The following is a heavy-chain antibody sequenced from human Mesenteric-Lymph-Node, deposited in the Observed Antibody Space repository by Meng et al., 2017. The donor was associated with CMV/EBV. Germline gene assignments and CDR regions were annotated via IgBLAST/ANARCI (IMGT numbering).Heavy chain of an antibody. CDR3: TSGRVRGALNY. J-gene: IGHJ4*02. CDR2: ISGSGSTT. D-gene: IGHD3-10*01. CDR1: GFTFRSYA. Sequence: GESLKISCAASGFTFRSYAMSWVRQAPGKGLDWVAGISGSGSTTKYAASVEGRFTISRDNAKNTLYLQMNSLRAEDTAVYYCTSGRVRGALNYWGQGTLVTVSS. V-gene: IGHV3-23*01.